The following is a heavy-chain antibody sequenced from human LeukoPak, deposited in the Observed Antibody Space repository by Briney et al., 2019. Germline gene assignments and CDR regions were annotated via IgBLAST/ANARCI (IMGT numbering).Heavy chain of an antibody. Sequence: GGSLRLSCAVSGYTFSSYWMTWVRQAPGKGLEWVAKIKEDGSEKYYVDSVKGRFTVSRDNVKNSLFLQMNSLRAEDTAAYYCARLHSAIYYGDAFDIWGQGTMVTVSS. CDR1: GYTFSSYW. V-gene: IGHV3-7*03. J-gene: IGHJ3*02. CDR3: ARLHSAIYYGDAFDI. CDR2: IKEDGSEK. D-gene: IGHD1-26*01.